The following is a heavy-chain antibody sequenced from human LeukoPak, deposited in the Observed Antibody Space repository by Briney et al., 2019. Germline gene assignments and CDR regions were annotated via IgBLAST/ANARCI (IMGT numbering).Heavy chain of an antibody. D-gene: IGHD3-16*01. CDR3: ATAYDRDAFDI. J-gene: IGHJ3*02. Sequence: GGSLRLSCAASGFTFSSYSMNWVRQAPGKGLEWVSSISSSSYIYYADSVKGRFTISRDNAKNSLYLQMNSLRAEDTAVYYCATAYDRDAFDIWGQGTMVTVSS. CDR1: GFTFSSYS. CDR2: ISSSSYI. V-gene: IGHV3-21*01.